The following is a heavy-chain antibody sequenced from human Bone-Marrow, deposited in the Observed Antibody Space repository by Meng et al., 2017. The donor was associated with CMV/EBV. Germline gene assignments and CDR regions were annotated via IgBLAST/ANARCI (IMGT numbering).Heavy chain of an antibody. D-gene: IGHD6-13*01. CDR1: GFTFSNAW. CDR3: TTDPIAGFDY. J-gene: IGHJ4*02. V-gene: IGHV3-15*07. CDR2: NKSKTDGGTT. Sequence: CAACGFTFSNAWMNWVRQARGKGLEWVGRNKSKTDGGTTDYAEPVKGRFTISRDDSKNTLYLQMNSLKTEDTAVYYCTTDPIAGFDYWGQGTLVTVSS.